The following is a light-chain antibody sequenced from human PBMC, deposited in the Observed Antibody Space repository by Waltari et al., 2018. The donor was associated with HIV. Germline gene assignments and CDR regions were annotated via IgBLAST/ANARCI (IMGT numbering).Light chain of an antibody. CDR3: QQRANWLT. J-gene: IGKJ4*01. V-gene: IGKV3D-11*03. CDR2: DAS. CDR1: QSVGNM. Sequence: EIVLTQSPATLSLSPGERATLSCRASQSVGNMLGWYQQKPGQAPRLLFYDASSRATGITARFSGSGSGTDFTLTISSLEPEDFAVYYCQQRANWLTFGGGTKVEI.